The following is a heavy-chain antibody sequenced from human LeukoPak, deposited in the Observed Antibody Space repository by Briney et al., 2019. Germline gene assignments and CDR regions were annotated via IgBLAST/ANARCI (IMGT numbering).Heavy chain of an antibody. CDR3: ARAYSSSWYDAFDL. Sequence: AGGSLILSCAASGFTFSDYWMSWVRQAPGKGLEWVANIKQDGSEKNYVDSVKGRFTISRDNAKNSLYLQMNSLRAEDTAVYYCARAYSSSWYDAFDLWGQGTMVTVSS. D-gene: IGHD6-13*01. CDR2: IKQDGSEK. J-gene: IGHJ3*01. V-gene: IGHV3-7*01. CDR1: GFTFSDYW.